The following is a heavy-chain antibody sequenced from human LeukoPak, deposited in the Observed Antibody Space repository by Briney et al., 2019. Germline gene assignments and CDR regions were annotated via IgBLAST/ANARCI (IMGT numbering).Heavy chain of an antibody. CDR1: GDSISYGSSY. D-gene: IGHD1-26*01. Sequence: SETLSLTCTVSGDSISYGSSYRSWIRQPAGKGLEWIGRIYTTGSTNYNPSLKSRVTMSVDTSNNQFSLRLTSVIAADTAVYFCARGGQPDNWFHPWGQGILVTVSS. CDR2: IYTTGST. CDR3: ARGGQPDNWFHP. J-gene: IGHJ5*02. V-gene: IGHV4-61*02.